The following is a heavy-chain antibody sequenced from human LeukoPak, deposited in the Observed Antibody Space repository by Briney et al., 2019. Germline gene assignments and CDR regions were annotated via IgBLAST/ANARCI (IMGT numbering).Heavy chain of an antibody. J-gene: IGHJ4*02. CDR1: GYTFTGYG. CDR2: ISAYNGNT. CDR3: ARDLAPSYYDSSGYYPDY. D-gene: IGHD3-22*01. V-gene: IGHV1-18*01. Sequence: ASVKASCKASGYTFTGYGISWVRQAPGQGLEWMGWISAYNGNTNYAQKLQGRVTMTTDTSTSTAYMELRSLRSDDTAVYYCARDLAPSYYDSSGYYPDYWGQGTLVTVSS.